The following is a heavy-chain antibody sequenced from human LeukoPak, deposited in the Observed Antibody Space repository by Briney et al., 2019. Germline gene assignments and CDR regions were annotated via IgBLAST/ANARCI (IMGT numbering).Heavy chain of an antibody. CDR3: ARVKEGIGYFDY. V-gene: IGHV4-59*12. J-gene: IGHJ4*02. D-gene: IGHD2-15*01. Sequence: PSETLSLTCTVSGGSISSYYWSWIRQPPGKGLEWIGYMYYSGSTNYNPSLKSRVTMSVDTSKNQFSLKLTSVTAADTAVYYCARVKEGIGYFDYWGQGTLVTVSS. CDR2: MYYSGST. CDR1: GGSISSYY.